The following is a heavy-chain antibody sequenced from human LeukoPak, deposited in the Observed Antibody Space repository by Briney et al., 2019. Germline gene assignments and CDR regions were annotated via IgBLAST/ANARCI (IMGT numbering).Heavy chain of an antibody. CDR1: GFTFSSYW. V-gene: IGHV3-7*03. CDR2: IEQDGSEK. Sequence: PGGSLRLSCAASGFTFSSYWMSWVRQAPGKGLEWVANIEQDGSEKYYVDSVKGRFTISRDNAKNSLYLQMDSLRAEDTAVYYCARCYYDILTGYSDFDYWGQGTLVTVSS. J-gene: IGHJ4*02. CDR3: ARCYYDILTGYSDFDY. D-gene: IGHD3-9*01.